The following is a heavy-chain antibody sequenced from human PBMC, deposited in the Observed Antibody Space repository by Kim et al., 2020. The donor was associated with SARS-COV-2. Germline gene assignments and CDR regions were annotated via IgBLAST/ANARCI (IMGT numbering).Heavy chain of an antibody. J-gene: IGHJ5*02. CDR3: ARQGQAGVAVAPNWFDP. D-gene: IGHD6-19*01. V-gene: IGHV1-18*01. Sequence: LQGRVTMTTDTSTSTAYMELRSLRSDDTAVYYCARQGQAGVAVAPNWFDPWGQGTLVTVSS.